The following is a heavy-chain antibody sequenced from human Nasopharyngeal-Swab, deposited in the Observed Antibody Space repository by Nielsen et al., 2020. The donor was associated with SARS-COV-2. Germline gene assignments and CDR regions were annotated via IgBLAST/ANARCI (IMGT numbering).Heavy chain of an antibody. CDR3: ARAGGYSGSYLNYYYYMDV. J-gene: IGHJ6*03. D-gene: IGHD1-26*01. Sequence: GESLKISCAASGFIFSDYSMNWVRQAPGKGLEWISHIRGSNELYYADSVKGRFTISRDHAKNSLYLQMSSLRVEDTAVYYCARAGGYSGSYLNYYYYMDVWGKGTTVTVSS. V-gene: IGHV3-48*04. CDR2: IRGSNEL. CDR1: GFIFSDYS.